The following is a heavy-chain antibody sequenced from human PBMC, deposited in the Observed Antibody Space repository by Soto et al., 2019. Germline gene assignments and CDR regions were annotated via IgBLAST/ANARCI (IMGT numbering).Heavy chain of an antibody. Sequence: SETLSLTCTVSGGSISSYYWSWILQPPGKGLEWIGYIYYSGSTNYNPSLKSRVTISVDTSKNQFSLKLSSVTAADTAVYYCARQRYYYDSSGHKDAFDIWGQGTMVT. CDR3: ARQRYYYDSSGHKDAFDI. V-gene: IGHV4-59*08. J-gene: IGHJ3*02. CDR2: IYYSGST. CDR1: GGSISSYY. D-gene: IGHD3-22*01.